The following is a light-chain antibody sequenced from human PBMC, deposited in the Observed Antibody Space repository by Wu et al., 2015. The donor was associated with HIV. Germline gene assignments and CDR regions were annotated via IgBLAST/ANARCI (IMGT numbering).Light chain of an antibody. V-gene: IGKV1-27*01. J-gene: IGKJ1*01. CDR1: QGISNF. CDR2: AAS. Sequence: DIQMTQSPSSLSASVGDRVTITCRASQGISNFLAWYQQKPGKPPKVLIYAASTLQSGVPSRFSGSGSGTEFTLTISSLQPDDFATYYCQQYNSYSPRAFGQGTKVEIK. CDR3: QQYNSYSPRA.